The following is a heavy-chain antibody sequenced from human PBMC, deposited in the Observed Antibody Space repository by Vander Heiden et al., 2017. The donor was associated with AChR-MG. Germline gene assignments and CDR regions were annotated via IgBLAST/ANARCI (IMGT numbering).Heavy chain of an antibody. CDR2: IFSNDEK. D-gene: IGHD6-13*01. CDR1: GFSLSKARMG. J-gene: IGHJ5*02. V-gene: IGHV2-26*01. Sequence: QVTLKESGPVLVKPTETLTLTCTVSGFSLSKARMGVSWIRPPPGKALEWLAHIFSNDEKSYSRSLKSRLTSSKDTSKSQVVLTMTNMDPVDTATYYCARIRDLYSSSIKDWFDPWGQGTLVTVSS. CDR3: ARIRDLYSSSIKDWFDP.